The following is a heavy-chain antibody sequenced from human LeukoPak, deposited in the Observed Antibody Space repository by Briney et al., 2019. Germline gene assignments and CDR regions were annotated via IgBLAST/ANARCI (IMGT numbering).Heavy chain of an antibody. CDR3: AARGASVDPGFDY. Sequence: GGSLRLSCAASGFTFRNCGMRWVRQAPGKGLEWVSSISGGDTYYADSAKGRFTISRDNSKSTLYLQMNSLRVEDMAVYYCAARGASVDPGFDYWGQGTLVTVSS. CDR1: GFTFRNCG. V-gene: IGHV3-23*01. CDR2: ISGGDT. J-gene: IGHJ4*02. D-gene: IGHD5-12*01.